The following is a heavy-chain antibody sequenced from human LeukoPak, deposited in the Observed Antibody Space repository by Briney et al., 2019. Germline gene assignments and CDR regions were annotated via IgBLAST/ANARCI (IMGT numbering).Heavy chain of an antibody. CDR1: GFTFSSYA. Sequence: GGSLRLSGAASGFTFSSYAMSWVRPAPGKGLEWVSAISGSGGSTYYADSVKGRFTISRDTSKNTLYLQMNSLRAADTAVYYCAKDGGQLVPGVFDYWGQGTLVTVSS. CDR3: AKDGGQLVPGVFDY. J-gene: IGHJ4*02. D-gene: IGHD6-6*01. CDR2: ISGSGGST. V-gene: IGHV3-23*01.